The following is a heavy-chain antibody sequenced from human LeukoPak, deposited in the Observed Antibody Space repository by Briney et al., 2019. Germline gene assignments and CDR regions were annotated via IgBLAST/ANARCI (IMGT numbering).Heavy chain of an antibody. D-gene: IGHD6-13*01. V-gene: IGHV3-7*01. J-gene: IGHJ3*02. CDR1: GLTFSSYW. CDR2: IKQDGSEK. Sequence: GGSLRLSCAASGLTFSSYWMSWVRQAPGKGLEWVANIKQDGSEKYYVDSVKGRFTISRDNAKNSLYLQMNSLRAEDTAVYYCANSGSSTIAATAKRAFDIWGLGTMVTVSS. CDR3: ANSGSSTIAATAKRAFDI.